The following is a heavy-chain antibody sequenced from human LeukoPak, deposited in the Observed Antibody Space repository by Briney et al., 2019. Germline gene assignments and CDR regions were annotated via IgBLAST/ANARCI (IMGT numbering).Heavy chain of an antibody. Sequence: GGSLRLSCAASGFTFSSYGIHWVRQSPGKGLEWVAVVSYLGDDQFYAESVKGRFTISRDNSKKTVFLQMNSLRGEDTAVYYCARVRDYIDYWGQGTLVTVAS. CDR1: GFTFSSYG. CDR3: ARVRDYIDY. V-gene: IGHV3-30*03. CDR2: VSYLGDDQ. J-gene: IGHJ4*02.